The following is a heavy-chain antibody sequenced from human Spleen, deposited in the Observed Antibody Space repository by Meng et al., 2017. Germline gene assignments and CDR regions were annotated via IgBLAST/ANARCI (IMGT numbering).Heavy chain of an antibody. V-gene: IGHV3-30*04. D-gene: IGHD2-2*01. CDR2: ISYDGNNK. CDR3: ARGTSRYCSTTTCYLTSGYYGLDV. Sequence: GESLKISCAASGFTFSSYAMHWVRQAPGKGLEWVAVISYDGNNKYYADSVKGRFTISRDNSKNTLYLQMNSLRAEDTAVYYCARGTSRYCSTTTCYLTSGYYGLDVWGQGTTVTVSS. J-gene: IGHJ6*02. CDR1: GFTFSSYA.